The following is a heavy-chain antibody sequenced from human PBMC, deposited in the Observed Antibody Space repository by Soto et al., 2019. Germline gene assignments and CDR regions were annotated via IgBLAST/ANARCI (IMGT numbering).Heavy chain of an antibody. CDR3: AKDRMYYFDY. V-gene: IGHV3-30*18. CDR1: GFTFSSYG. J-gene: IGHJ4*02. Sequence: QMQLVESGGGVVQPGRSLRLSCAASGFTFSSYGMHWVRQAPGKGLEWVAVISYDGSNKYYADSVKGRFTISRDNSKNTLYLQMNSLRAEDTAVYYCAKDRMYYFDYWGQGTLVTVSS. D-gene: IGHD2-8*01. CDR2: ISYDGSNK.